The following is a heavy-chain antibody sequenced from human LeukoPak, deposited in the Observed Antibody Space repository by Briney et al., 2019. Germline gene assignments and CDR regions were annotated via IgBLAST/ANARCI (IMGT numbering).Heavy chain of an antibody. CDR3: ARDYRSSSGWSTDWFDP. Sequence: GGSLRLSCAASGFTFSSYWMSWVRQAPGKGLEWVANIKQDGSEKYYVDSVKGRFTISRDNAKNSLYLQMNSLRAEDTAVCYCARDYRSSSGWSTDWFDPWGQGTLVTVSS. CDR1: GFTFSSYW. J-gene: IGHJ5*02. D-gene: IGHD6-19*01. CDR2: IKQDGSEK. V-gene: IGHV3-7*01.